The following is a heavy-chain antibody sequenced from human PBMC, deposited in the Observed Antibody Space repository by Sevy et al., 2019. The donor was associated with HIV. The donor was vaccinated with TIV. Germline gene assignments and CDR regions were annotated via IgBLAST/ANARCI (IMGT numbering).Heavy chain of an antibody. Sequence: GGSLRLSCAASGFIFSDYYMSWIRQAPGKGLEWVSYISGSGITIYYTDSVKGRFTISRDNAKDSLYLQMNSLRAEDTAVYYCARAGGSWALRYWGQGSLVTVSS. J-gene: IGHJ4*02. CDR1: GFIFSDYY. CDR2: ISGSGITI. CDR3: ARAGGSWALRY. V-gene: IGHV3-11*01. D-gene: IGHD1-26*01.